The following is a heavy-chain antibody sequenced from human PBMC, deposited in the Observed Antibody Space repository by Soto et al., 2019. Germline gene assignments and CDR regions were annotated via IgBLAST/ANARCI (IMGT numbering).Heavy chain of an antibody. CDR3: AEDLTGATGG. Sequence: VGSLRLSCVASGFTFSSYEMNWVRQAPGKGLEWVSYISISGDTMNYADSVKGRFTISRDNAKNSLYLQMSSLGAEDTAVYYCAEDLTGATGGCGQRTLVTVSS. V-gene: IGHV3-48*03. CDR2: ISISGDTM. CDR1: GFTFSSYE. D-gene: IGHD1-7*01. J-gene: IGHJ4*02.